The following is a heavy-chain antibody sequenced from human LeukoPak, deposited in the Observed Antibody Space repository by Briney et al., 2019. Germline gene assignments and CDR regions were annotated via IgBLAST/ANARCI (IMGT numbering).Heavy chain of an antibody. V-gene: IGHV4-4*07. Sequence: SETLSLTCTVSGGSISSYYWSWIRRPAGKGLEWIGRIYTSGSTNYNPSLKSRVTMSVDTSKNQFSLKLSSVTAADTAVYYCARAIVVVPAAIQGDWFDPWGQGTLVTVSS. J-gene: IGHJ5*02. CDR1: GGSISSYY. CDR2: IYTSGST. CDR3: ARAIVVVPAAIQGDWFDP. D-gene: IGHD2-2*02.